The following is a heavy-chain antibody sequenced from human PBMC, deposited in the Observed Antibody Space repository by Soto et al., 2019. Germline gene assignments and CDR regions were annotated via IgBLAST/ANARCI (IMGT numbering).Heavy chain of an antibody. CDR2: ISYDGSNK. Sequence: QVQLAESGGGVVQPGRSLRLSCAASGFTFSSYAMHWVRQAPGKGLEWVAVISYDGSNKYYADSVKGRFTISRDNSKNTLYLQMNSLRAEDTAVYYCARESITIFGVVIIPDFDYWGQGTLVTVSS. V-gene: IGHV3-30-3*01. D-gene: IGHD3-3*01. CDR3: ARESITIFGVVIIPDFDY. J-gene: IGHJ4*02. CDR1: GFTFSSYA.